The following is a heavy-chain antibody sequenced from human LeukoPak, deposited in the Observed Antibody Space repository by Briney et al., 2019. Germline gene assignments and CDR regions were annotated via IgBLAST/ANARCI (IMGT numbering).Heavy chain of an antibody. Sequence: GGSLRLSCAASGFTFSTHGMHWVRQAPGKGLEWVAVLSYDGNNKFYADSVKGRFTISRDNSKNTLYLQMNSLRPEDTAVYYCAKDESGSYYGYFRHWGQGTLVTVSS. J-gene: IGHJ1*01. CDR1: GFTFSTHG. D-gene: IGHD1-26*01. CDR2: LSYDGNNK. V-gene: IGHV3-30*18. CDR3: AKDESGSYYGYFRH.